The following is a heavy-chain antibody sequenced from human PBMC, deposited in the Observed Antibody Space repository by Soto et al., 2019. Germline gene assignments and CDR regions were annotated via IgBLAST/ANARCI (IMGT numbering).Heavy chain of an antibody. V-gene: IGHV5-10-1*04. D-gene: IGHD3-22*01. J-gene: IGHJ4*02. CDR2: IDPSDSYT. CDR1: GYSFTSYW. Sequence: PGESLKISCKGSGYSFTSYWISWVRQMPGKGLEWMGRIDPSDSYTNYSPSFQGQVTISADKSISTAYLQWSSLKASDTAMYYCARPVHYDSSGYSPPHYWGQGTLVTVSS. CDR3: ARPVHYDSSGYSPPHY.